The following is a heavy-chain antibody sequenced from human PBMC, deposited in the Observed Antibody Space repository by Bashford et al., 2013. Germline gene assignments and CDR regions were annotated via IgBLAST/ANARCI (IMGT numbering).Heavy chain of an antibody. CDR2: IESDGSFS. D-gene: IGHD3-10*01. Sequence: VRQAPGKGDVEWVSRIESDGSFSTYSDSVKGRFTLSRDNPKNTLYLHMNSLTAEDTAVYYCARDLENSLVRGWGVSFEYWGQGTLVTVSS. J-gene: IGHJ4*02. V-gene: IGHV3-74*01. CDR3: ARDLENSLVRGWGVSFEY.